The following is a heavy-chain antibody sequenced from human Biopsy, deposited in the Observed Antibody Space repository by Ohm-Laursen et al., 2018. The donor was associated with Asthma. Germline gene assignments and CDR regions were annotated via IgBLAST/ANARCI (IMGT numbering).Heavy chain of an antibody. CDR2: GGSYYDGGLK. Sequence: SLRLSCAASGFTFRSYAMHWVRQAPGKGLEWVAVGGSYYDGGLKCYADSVNGRFTVSRDDSKNTLYLQMNSLRPDDTAVYYCARDVVWFREVGGMDVWGQGTTVTVSS. J-gene: IGHJ6*02. CDR1: GFTFRSYA. V-gene: IGHV3-30-3*01. D-gene: IGHD3-10*01. CDR3: ARDVVWFREVGGMDV.